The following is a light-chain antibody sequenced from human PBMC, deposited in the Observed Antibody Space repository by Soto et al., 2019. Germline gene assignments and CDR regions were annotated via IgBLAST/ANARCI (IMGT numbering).Light chain of an antibody. J-gene: IGLJ1*01. Sequence: QPVPTQPPSVSGSPGQSVAISCTRTSSDVGSSNGVSWYQQPPGTAPKLMIYDVSNRPSGVPDRFSGSKSGNTASLTISGLQAEDEADYYCSSHTRSSTYVFGSGTKVTV. CDR1: SSDVGSSNG. CDR3: SSHTRSSTYV. CDR2: DVS. V-gene: IGLV2-18*02.